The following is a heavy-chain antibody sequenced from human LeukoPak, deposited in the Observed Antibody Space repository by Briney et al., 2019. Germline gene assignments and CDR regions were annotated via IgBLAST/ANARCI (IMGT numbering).Heavy chain of an antibody. J-gene: IGHJ6*03. V-gene: IGHV1-69*13. CDR1: GGTFSSYA. CDR2: IIPIFGTA. Sequence: ASVKVSCKASGGTFSSYAISWVRQAPGQGLEWMGGIIPIFGTANYAQKFQGRVTITADESTSTSYMGLSSLRSEDTAVYYCAREYCSGGSCHPDYYYYMDVWGKGTTVTVSS. CDR3: AREYCSGGSCHPDYYYYMDV. D-gene: IGHD2-15*01.